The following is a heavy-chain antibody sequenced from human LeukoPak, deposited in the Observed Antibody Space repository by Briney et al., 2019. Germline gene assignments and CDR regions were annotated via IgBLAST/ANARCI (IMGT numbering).Heavy chain of an antibody. V-gene: IGHV3-30*02. J-gene: IGHJ4*02. CDR1: GFTFSSCG. CDR3: AKDLGYCSGGSCSTGTGDFDY. D-gene: IGHD2-15*01. CDR2: IRYDGSNK. Sequence: GGSLRLSCAASGFTFSSCGMHGVRQAPGKGLEWVAFIRYDGSNKYYADSVKRRFTISRDNSKITLYLQMHSLRAEDTAVYYCAKDLGYCSGGSCSTGTGDFDYWGQGTLVTVSS.